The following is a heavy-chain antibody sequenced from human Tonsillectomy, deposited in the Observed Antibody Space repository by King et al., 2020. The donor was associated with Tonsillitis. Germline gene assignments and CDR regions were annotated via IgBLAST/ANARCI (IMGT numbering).Heavy chain of an antibody. D-gene: IGHD6-13*01. CDR1: RFTFSSYA. Sequence: QLVQSGGGVVQPGRSLKLSCAASRFTFSSYALHWVRQAPGKGLEWVALISSDGSYKYYADSVKGRFTISRDNSKNTLYLQMNTLRAEDTAVYYCARDPNSSNWTRYFDNWGQGTLVTVSS. CDR3: ARDPNSSNWTRYFDN. CDR2: ISSDGSYK. J-gene: IGHJ4*02. V-gene: IGHV3-30*04.